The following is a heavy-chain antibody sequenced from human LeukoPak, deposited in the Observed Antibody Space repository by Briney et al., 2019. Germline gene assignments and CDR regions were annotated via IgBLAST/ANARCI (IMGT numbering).Heavy chain of an antibody. CDR2: NSRGGNSI. D-gene: IGHD3-3*01. CDR1: GFTFSDYY. J-gene: IGHJ4*02. V-gene: IGHV3-11*01. CDR3: ARDLHDFWSGSFDY. Sequence: GGSLRLSCSASGFTFSDYYMGWIRQAPGKGLEWVSSNSRGGNSIYYADSVRGRFTISRDNAKNSLYLQMNSLRAEDTAVYYCARDLHDFWSGSFDYWGQGTLVTVSS.